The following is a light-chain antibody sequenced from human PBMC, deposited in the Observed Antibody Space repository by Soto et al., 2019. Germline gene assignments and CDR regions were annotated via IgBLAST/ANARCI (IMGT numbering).Light chain of an antibody. CDR2: DAS. CDR3: QQSYNIPIA. J-gene: IGKJ5*01. Sequence: DIQMTQSPSTRSASVGDRVTITCRASQSISSLLAWYQQKPGKAPKLLIYDASALPRGVPSRFSGSGSGTDFTLTITSLQPEDFATYYCQQSYNIPIAFGQGTRLEIK. V-gene: IGKV1-5*01. CDR1: QSISSL.